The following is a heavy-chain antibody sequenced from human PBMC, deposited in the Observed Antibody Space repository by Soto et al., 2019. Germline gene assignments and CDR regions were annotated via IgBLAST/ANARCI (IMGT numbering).Heavy chain of an antibody. CDR3: ARTLSGSYYSVFNF. V-gene: IGHV4-38-2*01. Sequence: PSETLSLTCVVSNFSISSGYYWGWIRQSPGKGLEWIASIYRSGTTSYNPSLKSRVTISVDPSKNKFSLMLTAVTAADTAVYYCARTLSGSYYSVFNFWGRGSLVTVSS. J-gene: IGHJ4*02. CDR2: IYRSGTT. CDR1: NFSISSGYY. D-gene: IGHD1-26*01.